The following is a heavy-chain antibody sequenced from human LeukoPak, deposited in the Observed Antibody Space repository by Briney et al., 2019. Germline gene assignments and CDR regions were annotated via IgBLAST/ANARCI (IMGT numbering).Heavy chain of an antibody. Sequence: GGSLRLSCAASGFTFSSYWMSWVRQAPGKGLEWVANIKQDGSEKYYVDSVKGRITISRDNAKNSLYLQMNSLRAEDTAVYYCAREGGSYYFDYWGQGTLVTVSS. CDR2: IKQDGSEK. V-gene: IGHV3-7*01. D-gene: IGHD1-26*01. J-gene: IGHJ4*02. CDR1: GFTFSSYW. CDR3: AREGGSYYFDY.